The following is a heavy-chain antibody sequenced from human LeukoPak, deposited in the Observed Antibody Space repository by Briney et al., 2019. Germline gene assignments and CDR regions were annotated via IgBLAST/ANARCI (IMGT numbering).Heavy chain of an antibody. V-gene: IGHV3-9*03. CDR2: ISWNSDNV. CDR1: GFTFDDDA. J-gene: IGHJ4*02. Sequence: FLRLSCVDTGFTFDDDAIQSVRQDKGKGLDRVSGISWNSDNVGYAASVEGRFTISRDNAKTSVSLQMNSLRTDDMALYYCVKDSDGSGSYSGYFEAWGQGTLVTVPS. D-gene: IGHD1-26*01. CDR3: VKDSDGSGSYSGYFEA.